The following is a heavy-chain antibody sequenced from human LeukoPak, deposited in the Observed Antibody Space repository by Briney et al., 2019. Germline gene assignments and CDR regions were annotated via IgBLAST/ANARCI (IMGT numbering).Heavy chain of an antibody. V-gene: IGHV4-30-4*08. D-gene: IGHD3/OR15-3a*01. CDR3: ARVVVDFWNGYPVYYFDY. CDR1: GGSISSGAYY. CDR2: IYYSGSA. J-gene: IGHJ4*02. Sequence: KTSETLSLTCAVSGGSISSGAYYWSWIRQPPGRGLEWIGYIYYSGSAYYNPSLQSRVTISVDTSKNQFSLKLSSVTAADTAVYYCARVVVDFWNGYPVYYFDYWGQGTLVTVSS.